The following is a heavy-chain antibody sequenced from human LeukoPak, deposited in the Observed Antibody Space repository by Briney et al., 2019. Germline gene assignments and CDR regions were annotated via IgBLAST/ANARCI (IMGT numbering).Heavy chain of an antibody. CDR3: ARGDYYYMDV. Sequence: SETLSLTCTVSGGSITSYYWSWIRQPPGKGLEWIGYIYYTGSTNYNPSLKSRVTISVDTSKIQISLRLSSVTAADTAVYYCARGDYYYMDVWGKGTTVTVSS. V-gene: IGHV4-59*01. CDR1: GGSITSYY. J-gene: IGHJ6*03. CDR2: IYYTGST.